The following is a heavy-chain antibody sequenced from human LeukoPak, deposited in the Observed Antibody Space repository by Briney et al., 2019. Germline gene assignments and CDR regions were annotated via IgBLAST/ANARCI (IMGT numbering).Heavy chain of an antibody. CDR3: ARDLYCTLGVCFSPGAFDL. Sequence: SVTVSCKSSGDSFGSYSFSWVRQAPGQGLVWMGVIIPIFGTTKYAQKFQGRVTISTEKSTSTAYMELSSLRSEDTAIYYCARDLYCTLGVCFSPGAFDLWGQGTMVTVSS. D-gene: IGHD2-8*01. CDR2: IIPIFGTT. CDR1: GDSFGSYS. J-gene: IGHJ3*01. V-gene: IGHV1-69*05.